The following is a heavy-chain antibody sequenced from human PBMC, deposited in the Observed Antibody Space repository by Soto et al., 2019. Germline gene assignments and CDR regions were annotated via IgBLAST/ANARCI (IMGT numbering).Heavy chain of an antibody. J-gene: IGHJ5*02. CDR3: ARLSRRVAQESNYFDP. CDR1: GYSFSTSW. D-gene: IGHD2-8*01. CDR2: IYPGDSDG. Sequence: GESLKISCKVSGYSFSTSWMGWVRQLPGKGLEWMGIIYPGDSDGRYGPSFEGHVTFSVDKSISTAYLEWSSLKASDTAIYYCARLSRRVAQESNYFDPWGQGTLVTVSS. V-gene: IGHV5-51*01.